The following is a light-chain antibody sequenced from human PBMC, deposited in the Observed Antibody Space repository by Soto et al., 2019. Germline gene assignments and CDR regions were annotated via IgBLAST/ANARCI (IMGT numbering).Light chain of an antibody. CDR2: SDN. Sequence: VLTQPPSTSGTPGQRDTISCSGDSSKLTKNDVYWYHQAPGMTPKLLIYSDNQRPSGVPDRFSGSKSGTSASLAISGLRSEDEADYYCAAWDDRLSGDGFGGGTKVTVL. V-gene: IGLV1-47*02. CDR3: AAWDDRLSGDG. J-gene: IGLJ1*01. CDR1: SSKLTKND.